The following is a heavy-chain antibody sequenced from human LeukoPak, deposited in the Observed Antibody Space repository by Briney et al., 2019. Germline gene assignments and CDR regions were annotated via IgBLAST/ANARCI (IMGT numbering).Heavy chain of an antibody. CDR2: ISSSSSYM. CDR1: GFTFSTYT. D-gene: IGHD5-12*01. Sequence: GGSLRLFCAACGFTFSTYTMNWVRQAPGKGLEWVSFISSSSSYMYYADSVKGRFTISRDNTKKSLYLQMNSQRAEDTAVYYCARDFSGYDYNFDYWGQGTLVTVSS. V-gene: IGHV3-21*01. CDR3: ARDFSGYDYNFDY. J-gene: IGHJ4*02.